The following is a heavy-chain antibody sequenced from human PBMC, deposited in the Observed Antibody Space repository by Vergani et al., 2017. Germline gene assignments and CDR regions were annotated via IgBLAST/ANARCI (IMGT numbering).Heavy chain of an antibody. D-gene: IGHD6-19*01. CDR2: IHYSENT. CDR1: FDSIRNLY. Sequence: QVQLQESGPGLVKSSETLSLTCSVSFDSIRNLYCNWIRQPPGKGLEWIGSIHYSENTNYNPSLKTRVTISVDTSKNQFSLTLNSVTAADTAVYFCARQRPGSGWSPGDFDDWGQGILVTVSS. V-gene: IGHV4-59*11. CDR3: ARQRPGSGWSPGDFDD. J-gene: IGHJ4*02.